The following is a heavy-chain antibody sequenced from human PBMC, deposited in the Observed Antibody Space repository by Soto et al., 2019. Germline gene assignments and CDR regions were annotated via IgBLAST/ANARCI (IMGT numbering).Heavy chain of an antibody. Sequence: QVQLVESGGGVVQPGRSLRLSCAASGFIFSNYVMYWVRQAPGKGLEWVAFMSYDGTTKSYADSVKGRFTISRDNSQNTLCQQMNSLRPEDTGVYYCAREVLWSRYFDYWGQGTLVTVSS. CDR1: GFIFSNYV. V-gene: IGHV3-30-3*01. J-gene: IGHJ4*02. D-gene: IGHD3-10*01. CDR2: MSYDGTTK. CDR3: AREVLWSRYFDY.